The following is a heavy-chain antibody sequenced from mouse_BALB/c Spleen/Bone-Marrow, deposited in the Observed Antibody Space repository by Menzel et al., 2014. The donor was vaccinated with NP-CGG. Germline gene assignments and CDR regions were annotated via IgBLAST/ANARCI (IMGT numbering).Heavy chain of an antibody. Sequence: EVKLVESGPDLVKPSQSLSLTCTVTGYSITSGYSWHWIRQFPGDKLEWMGYIHYSGTTNYNPSLKSRVSITRDTSKNQFFLQLNSVTTEDTATYYCARSLDEGYARDYWGQGTSVTVSS. V-gene: IGHV3-1*02. CDR2: IHYSGTT. CDR3: ARSLDEGYARDY. J-gene: IGHJ4*01. CDR1: GYSITSGYS. D-gene: IGHD2-10*02.